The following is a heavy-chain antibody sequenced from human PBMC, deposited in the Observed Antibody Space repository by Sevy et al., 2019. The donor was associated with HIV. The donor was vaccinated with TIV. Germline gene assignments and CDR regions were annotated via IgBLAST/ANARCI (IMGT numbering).Heavy chain of an antibody. CDR1: GFTFSSYA. CDR2: LSATGGST. V-gene: IGHV3-23*01. Sequence: GGSLRLSCAASGFTFSSYAMSWVRQTPGKGLEWVSGLSATGGSTDYSNSVKGRFTISRDNSENTLYLQMNSLRDEDTAIYYCAKVNAATGTLIRGFDYWGQGTLVTVSS. CDR3: AKVNAATGTLIRGFDY. D-gene: IGHD1-1*01. J-gene: IGHJ4*02.